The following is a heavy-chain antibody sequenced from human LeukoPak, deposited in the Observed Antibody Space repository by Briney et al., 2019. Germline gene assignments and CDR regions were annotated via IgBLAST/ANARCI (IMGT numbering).Heavy chain of an antibody. Sequence: PSETLSLTCTVSGGSISSYYWSWIRQPAGKGLEWIGRVSGSGSTNYNPSLKSRLTISVDTSENQLSLRLNSVTAADTAVYYCARSQTDTADFDIWGQGTMVTVSS. V-gene: IGHV4-4*07. CDR3: ARSQTDTADFDI. CDR2: VSGSGST. J-gene: IGHJ3*02. CDR1: GGSISSYY. D-gene: IGHD5-18*01.